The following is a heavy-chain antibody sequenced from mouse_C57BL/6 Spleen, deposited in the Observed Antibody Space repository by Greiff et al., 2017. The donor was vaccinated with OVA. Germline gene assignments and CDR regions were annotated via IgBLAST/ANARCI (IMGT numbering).Heavy chain of an antibody. CDR3: TTGGHYGSSYGYFDV. J-gene: IGHJ1*03. D-gene: IGHD1-1*01. CDR1: GFNIKDDY. Sequence: EVQLQQSGAELVRPGASVKLSCTASGFNIKDDYMHWVKQRPEQGLEWIGWIDPENGDTEYASKFQGKATITADTSSNTAYLQLSSLTSEDTAVYYCTTGGHYGSSYGYFDVWGTGTTVTVSS. CDR2: IDPENGDT. V-gene: IGHV14-4*01.